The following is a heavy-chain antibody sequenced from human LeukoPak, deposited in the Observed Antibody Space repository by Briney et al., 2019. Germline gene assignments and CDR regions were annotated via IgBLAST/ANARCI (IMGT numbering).Heavy chain of an antibody. CDR1: GFTFSSYS. Sequence: GGSLRLSCAASGFTFSSYSMNWVRQAPGKGLEWVSSISSSSSYIYYADSVKGRFTISRDNAKNSLYLQMNSLRAEDTAVYYCARDTNPLECSAHYYYYYGMDVWGQGTTVTVSS. D-gene: IGHD3-3*01. V-gene: IGHV3-21*01. J-gene: IGHJ6*02. CDR2: ISSSSSYI. CDR3: ARDTNPLECSAHYYYYYGMDV.